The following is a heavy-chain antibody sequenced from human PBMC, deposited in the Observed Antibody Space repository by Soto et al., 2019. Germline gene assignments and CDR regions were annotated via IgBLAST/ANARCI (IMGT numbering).Heavy chain of an antibody. Sequence: PGGSLRLSCAASGFTFSDYYRSWIRQAPGKGLEWVSDISSSGSIIYYADSVKGRFTISRDNAKNSLYLQMNSLRAEDTAVYYCARVNGYFYYGMDVWGQGTTVTVSS. D-gene: IGHD3-22*01. CDR2: ISSSGSII. V-gene: IGHV3-11*01. CDR3: ARVNGYFYYGMDV. J-gene: IGHJ6*02. CDR1: GFTFSDYY.